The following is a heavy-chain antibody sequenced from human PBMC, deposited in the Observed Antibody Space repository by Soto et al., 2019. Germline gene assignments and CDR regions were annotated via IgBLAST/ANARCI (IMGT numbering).Heavy chain of an antibody. J-gene: IGHJ6*02. CDR3: ARDGYSSSWYYYYGMDV. CDR2: IIPIFGTA. CDR1: GGTFSSYA. V-gene: IGHV1-69*13. Sequence: SVKVSCKASGGTFSSYAISWVRQAPGQGLEWMGGIIPIFGTANYAQKFQGRVTITADESTSTAYMELSSLRSEDTAVYYCARDGYSSSWYYYYGMDVWGQGTTVTVSS. D-gene: IGHD6-13*01.